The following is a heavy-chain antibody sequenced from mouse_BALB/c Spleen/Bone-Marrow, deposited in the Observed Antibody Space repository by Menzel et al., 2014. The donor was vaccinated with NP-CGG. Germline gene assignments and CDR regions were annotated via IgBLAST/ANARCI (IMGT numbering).Heavy chain of an antibody. V-gene: IGHV2-9*02. D-gene: IGHD2-1*01. CDR3: ARDWAYGNWYFDV. J-gene: IGHJ1*01. CDR2: IGTGGGT. CDR1: GFLLKNYG. Sequence: VKLVESGPGLVAPSQSLSITCTVSGFLLKNYGVHWVRQPPGKGLEWLGVIGTGGGTNYNSALMSRLSISIDNSKSQVFLKMNSLQTDDTAMYYCARDWAYGNWYFDVWGAGTPVTVSS.